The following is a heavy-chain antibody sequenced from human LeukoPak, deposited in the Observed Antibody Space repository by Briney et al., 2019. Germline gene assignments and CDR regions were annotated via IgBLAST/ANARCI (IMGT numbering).Heavy chain of an antibody. CDR1: GYSFTSYW. J-gene: IGHJ4*02. Sequence: PGESLKISRKGSGYSFTSYWNSWVRQMPGKGPEWMGRIDPSESYTNYSPSFQGHVTISAHKSISTAYLQWSSLKASDTAMYYCARPNGVGPAAQYYFDYWGQGTLVTVSS. CDR2: IDPSESYT. CDR3: ARPNGVGPAAQYYFDY. V-gene: IGHV5-10-1*01. D-gene: IGHD2-2*01.